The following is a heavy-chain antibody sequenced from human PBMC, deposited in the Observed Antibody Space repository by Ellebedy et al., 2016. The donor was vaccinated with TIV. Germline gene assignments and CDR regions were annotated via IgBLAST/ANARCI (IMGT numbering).Heavy chain of an antibody. Sequence: TLSLTCTVSGGSMISDDHYWSWVRQPPGKGLEWLARIDWDDDTFYSTSLKTRLTISKDTSKNQVVLTMTDMDPVDTATYYCARNSRDDFDIWGQGTRVTVSS. CDR3: ARNSRDDFDI. J-gene: IGHJ3*02. V-gene: IGHV2-70*18. CDR1: GGSMISDDHY. CDR2: IDWDDDT.